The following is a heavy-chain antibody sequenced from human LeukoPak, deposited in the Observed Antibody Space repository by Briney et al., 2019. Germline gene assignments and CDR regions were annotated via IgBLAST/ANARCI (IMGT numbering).Heavy chain of an antibody. Sequence: GGSLRLSCAASGFTFSSYAMHWVHQAPGKGLEWVAVISYDGSNKYYADSVKGRFTISRDNSKNTLYLQMNSLRAEDTAVYYCARDRQLWLPASYGMDVWGQGTTVTVSS. J-gene: IGHJ6*02. CDR3: ARDRQLWLPASYGMDV. V-gene: IGHV3-30*04. CDR2: ISYDGSNK. D-gene: IGHD5-18*01. CDR1: GFTFSSYA.